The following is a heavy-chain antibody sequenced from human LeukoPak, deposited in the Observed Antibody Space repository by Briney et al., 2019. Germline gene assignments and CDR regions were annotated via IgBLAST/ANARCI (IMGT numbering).Heavy chain of an antibody. J-gene: IGHJ2*01. V-gene: IGHV1-46*01. CDR3: ARDYSSPGVNPHWYFDL. D-gene: IGHD2-15*01. CDR1: GYTFTSYY. CDR2: INPSGGST. Sequence: ASVKVSCKASGYTFTSYYMHWVRQAPGQGLEWMGIINPSGGSTSYAQKFQGRVTMTRDTSTSTVYMELSSLRSEDTAVYYCARDYSSPGVNPHWYFDLWGRGTLVTVSS.